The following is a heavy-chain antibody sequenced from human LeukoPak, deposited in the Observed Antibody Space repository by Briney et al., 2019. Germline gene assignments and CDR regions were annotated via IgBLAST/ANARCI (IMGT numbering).Heavy chain of an antibody. CDR1: GFNFSDSH. J-gene: IGHJ4*02. CDR3: AKEWGVDYGLRY. D-gene: IGHD4-17*01. V-gene: IGHV3-11*01. Sequence: GGSLTLSCVVSGFNFSDSHMSWIRQAPGMGLVWVPYISSSASTISYADSVKGRFTISTANTKNTMYLQINSLKATATASYSSAKEWGVDYGLRYWGQGPLVTVSS. CDR2: ISSSASTI.